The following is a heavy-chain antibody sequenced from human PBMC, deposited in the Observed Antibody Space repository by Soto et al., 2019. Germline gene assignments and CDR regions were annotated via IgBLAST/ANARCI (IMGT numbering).Heavy chain of an antibody. CDR2: ITPFKSDT. CDR1: GYTFTFRY. J-gene: IGHJ3*02. CDR3: ARSPFAGSDAFDI. D-gene: IGHD1-1*01. V-gene: IGHV1-45*02. Sequence: SVKVSCKASGYTFTFRYLHWVRQAPGQALEWMGWITPFKSDTNYAQKFQDRVTITRDRSVSTAYMELSNLRSDDTAMYYCARSPFAGSDAFDIWGQGTMVTVPS.